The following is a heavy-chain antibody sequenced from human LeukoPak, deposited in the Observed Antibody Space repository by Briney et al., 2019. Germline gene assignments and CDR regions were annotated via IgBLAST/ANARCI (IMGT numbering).Heavy chain of an antibody. CDR1: GGSFSGYY. V-gene: IGHV4-34*01. CDR3: ARDVRQDGITIFGVVIYDY. CDR2: INHSGST. Sequence: TSETLSLTCAVYGGSFSGYYWSWIRQPPGKGLEWIGEINHSGSTNYNPSLKSRVTISVDTSKNQFSLKLSSVTAADTAVYYCARDVRQDGITIFGVVIYDYWGQGTLVTVSS. J-gene: IGHJ4*02. D-gene: IGHD3-3*01.